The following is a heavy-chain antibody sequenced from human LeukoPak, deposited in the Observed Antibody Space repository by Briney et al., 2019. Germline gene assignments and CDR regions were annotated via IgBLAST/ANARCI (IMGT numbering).Heavy chain of an antibody. CDR2: ISYDGSNK. Sequence: GGSLRLSCAASGFTFSSYGMHWVRQAPGKGLEWVAVISYDGSNKYYADSVKGRFTISRDNSKNTLYLQMNSLRAEDTAVYYCAKLGLTPSGDLDYWGQGTLFSASS. J-gene: IGHJ4*02. CDR3: AKLGLTPSGDLDY. V-gene: IGHV3-30*18. D-gene: IGHD3-10*01. CDR1: GFTFSSYG.